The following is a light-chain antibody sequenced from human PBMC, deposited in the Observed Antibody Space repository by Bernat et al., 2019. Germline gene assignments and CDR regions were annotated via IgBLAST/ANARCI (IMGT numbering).Light chain of an antibody. CDR2: DVT. V-gene: IGLV2-14*01. CDR3: SSYTSSSTDVI. CDR1: SSDVGGYNY. J-gene: IGLJ2*01. Sequence: QSALTQPASVSGSPGQSITISCTGTSSDVGGYNYVSWYQQHPGKAPKLIIYDVTNRPSGVSNRFSGSKSGNTASLTISGLQAEDEADYYWSSYTSSSTDVIFGGGTKLTVL.